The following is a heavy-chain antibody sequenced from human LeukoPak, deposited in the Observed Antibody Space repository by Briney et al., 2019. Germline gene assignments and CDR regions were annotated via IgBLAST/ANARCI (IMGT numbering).Heavy chain of an antibody. V-gene: IGHV2-5*02. D-gene: IGHD3-3*01. CDR2: IYWDDDK. J-gene: IGHJ4*02. Sequence: SGPTLVNPTQTLTLTCTFSGFSLSTSGVGGGWIRQPPGKALEWLALIYWDDDKRYSPSLKSRLTITKDTSKNQVVLTMTNMDPVDTATYYCAHSHASLPTYVFWSGTHPNSRTLFDYWGQGTLVTVSS. CDR1: GFSLSTSGVG. CDR3: AHSHASLPTYVFWSGTHPNSRTLFDY.